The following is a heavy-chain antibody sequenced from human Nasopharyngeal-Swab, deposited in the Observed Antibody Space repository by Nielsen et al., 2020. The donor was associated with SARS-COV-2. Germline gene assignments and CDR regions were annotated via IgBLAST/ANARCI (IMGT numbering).Heavy chain of an antibody. Sequence: GESLKISCAASGFTFSSYSMNWVRQAPGKGLEWVSSISSSSSYIYYADSVKGRFTISRDNAKNSLYLQMNSPRAEDTAVYYCARDSSSWYDYCDYWGQGTLVTVSS. CDR1: GFTFSSYS. CDR3: ARDSSSWYDYCDY. CDR2: ISSSSSYI. D-gene: IGHD6-13*01. V-gene: IGHV3-21*01. J-gene: IGHJ4*02.